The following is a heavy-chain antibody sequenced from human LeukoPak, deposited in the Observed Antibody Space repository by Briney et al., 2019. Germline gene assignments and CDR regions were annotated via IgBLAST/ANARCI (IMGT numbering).Heavy chain of an antibody. V-gene: IGHV4-39*07. J-gene: IGHJ5*02. CDR1: GGSISSSSYY. D-gene: IGHD6-13*01. Sequence: SETLSLTCTVSGGSISSSSYYWGWIRQPPGKGLEWIGSIYYSGSTYYNPSLKSRVTISVDTSKNQFSLKLSSVTAADTAVYYCASLRSRSPEPWGQGTLVTVSS. CDR2: IYYSGST. CDR3: ASLRSRSPEP.